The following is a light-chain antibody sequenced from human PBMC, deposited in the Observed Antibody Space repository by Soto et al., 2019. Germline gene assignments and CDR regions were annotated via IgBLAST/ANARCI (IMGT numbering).Light chain of an antibody. V-gene: IGKV3-11*01. Sequence: EIVLTQSPATLSLSPGERANLSCRASQSVGSYLAWSQQKPGQAPRLLIYDASNRAAGIPARFSGSGSGTDFTLTISNLEPEDFAVYFCQQHSNWQLTFGGGTRVEIK. J-gene: IGKJ4*01. CDR2: DAS. CDR3: QQHSNWQLT. CDR1: QSVGSY.